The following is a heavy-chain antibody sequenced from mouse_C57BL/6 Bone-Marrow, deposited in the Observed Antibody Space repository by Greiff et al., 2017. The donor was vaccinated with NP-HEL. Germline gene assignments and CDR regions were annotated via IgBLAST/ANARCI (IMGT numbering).Heavy chain of an antibody. Sequence: EVQLVESGPGLVKPSQSLSLTCSVTGYSITSGYYWNWIRQFPGNKLEWMGYISYDGSNNYNPSLKNRISITRDTSKNQFFLKLNSVTTEDTATYYCARAYYYGSSPTAYWGQGTLVTVSA. D-gene: IGHD1-1*01. CDR3: ARAYYYGSSPTAY. CDR1: GYSITSGYY. J-gene: IGHJ3*01. CDR2: ISYDGSN. V-gene: IGHV3-6*01.